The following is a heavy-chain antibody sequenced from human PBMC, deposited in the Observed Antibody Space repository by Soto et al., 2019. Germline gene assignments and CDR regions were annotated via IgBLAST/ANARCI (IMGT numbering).Heavy chain of an antibody. D-gene: IGHD3-10*01. CDR3: DRGRRCTYGLDP. Sequence: SETLALTCTVSGDSISSNNNYWSWIRQPPGEGLEWIGFISYSGTTSYSPSLKSRVAISLDTSKNQFSLSLSSVTAADTAVYYCDRGRRCTYGLDPWGQVTLVT. J-gene: IGHJ5*02. V-gene: IGHV4-30-4*01. CDR2: ISYSGTT. CDR1: GDSISSNNNY.